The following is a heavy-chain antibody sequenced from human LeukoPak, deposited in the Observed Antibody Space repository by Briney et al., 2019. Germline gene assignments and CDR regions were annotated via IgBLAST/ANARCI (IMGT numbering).Heavy chain of an antibody. Sequence: ASVKVSCTASGGTFSSYAISWVRQAPGQGLEWMGGIIPIFGTANYAQKFQGRVTITADESTSTAYMELSSLRSEDTAVYYCARVPMSSGYYYPNYYYYGMDVWGQGTTVTVSS. CDR1: GGTFSSYA. V-gene: IGHV1-69*13. J-gene: IGHJ6*02. CDR2: IIPIFGTA. CDR3: ARVPMSSGYYYPNYYYYGMDV. D-gene: IGHD3-22*01.